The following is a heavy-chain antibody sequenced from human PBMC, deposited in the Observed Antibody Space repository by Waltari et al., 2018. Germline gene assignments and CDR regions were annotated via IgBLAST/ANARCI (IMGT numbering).Heavy chain of an antibody. CDR1: GFTFDDYA. J-gene: IGHJ4*02. Sequence: EVQLVESGGGLVQPGRSLRLSCAASGFTFDDYAMHWVRHAPGKGLEWVSGISWNSGSIGYADSVKGRFTISRDNAKNSLYLQMDSLRLEDTAMYYCAKTRDWGSYYNSLFDYWGQGTLVTVSS. D-gene: IGHD3-10*01. CDR2: ISWNSGSI. V-gene: IGHV3-9*01. CDR3: AKTRDWGSYYNSLFDY.